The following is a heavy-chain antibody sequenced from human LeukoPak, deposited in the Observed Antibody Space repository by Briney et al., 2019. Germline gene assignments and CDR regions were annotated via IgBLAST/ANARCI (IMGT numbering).Heavy chain of an antibody. J-gene: IGHJ4*02. V-gene: IGHV3-20*04. CDR3: AREIYDSSGSDY. CDR2: INWNGGST. CDR1: GFTFDG. D-gene: IGHD3-22*01. Sequence: GGSLRLSCAASGFTFDGMSWVRQAAGRGLEGVSYINWNGGSTDYADSVKGRFTISTDNAKNSLYLQMNSLSAEDTALYYCAREIYDSSGSDYWGQGTLVTVCS.